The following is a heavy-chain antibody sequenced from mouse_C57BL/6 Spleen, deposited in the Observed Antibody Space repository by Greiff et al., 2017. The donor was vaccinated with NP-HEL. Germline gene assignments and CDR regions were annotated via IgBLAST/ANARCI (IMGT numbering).Heavy chain of an antibody. CDR2: IDPSDSYT. J-gene: IGHJ4*01. CDR3: ASFLLDYAMDY. Sequence: QVQLQQSGAELVMPGASVKLSCKASGYTFTSYWMHWVKQRPGQGLEWIGEIDPSDSYTNYNQKFKGKATLTADKSSSTAYMELRSLTSEDSAVYFCASFLLDYAMDYWGQGTSVTVSS. CDR1: GYTFTSYW. D-gene: IGHD2-10*01. V-gene: IGHV1-69*01.